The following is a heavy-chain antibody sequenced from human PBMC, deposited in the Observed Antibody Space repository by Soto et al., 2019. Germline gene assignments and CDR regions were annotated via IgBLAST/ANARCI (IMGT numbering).Heavy chain of an antibody. CDR2: IWYDGSKK. D-gene: IGHD3-3*01. CDR1: GFTFSSYG. Sequence: QVQVVESGGGVVQPGRSLRLSCAASGFTFSSYGMHWVRQAPGKGLEWVAVIWYDGSKKYYADSVKGRFTISRDNSKNTLYWQMNSLRAEDTAVYYCARDRADFWGGQGNFDYWGQGTLVTVSS. J-gene: IGHJ4*02. CDR3: ARDRADFWGGQGNFDY. V-gene: IGHV3-33*01.